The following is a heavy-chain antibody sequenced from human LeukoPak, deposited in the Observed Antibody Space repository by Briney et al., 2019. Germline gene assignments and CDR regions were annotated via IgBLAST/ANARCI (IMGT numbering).Heavy chain of an antibody. Sequence: VASLRVSSTASGGTFTIYAISWVRQAPGQGLEWMGGIIPIFGTANYAQKFQGRVTITADESTSTAYMELSSLRSEDTAVYYCALASDWGQGTLVTVSS. CDR1: GGTFTIYA. V-gene: IGHV1-69*13. CDR2: IIPIFGTA. J-gene: IGHJ4*02. CDR3: ALASD.